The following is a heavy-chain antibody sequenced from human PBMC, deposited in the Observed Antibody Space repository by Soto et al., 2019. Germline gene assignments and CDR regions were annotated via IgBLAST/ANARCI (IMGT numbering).Heavy chain of an antibody. J-gene: IGHJ6*02. CDR2: IIPIFGTA. V-gene: IGHV1-69*13. CDR1: GGTFSSYA. D-gene: IGHD4-17*01. CDR3: ARILTTVDEYYYYGMDV. Sequence: SVKVSCKASGGTFSSYAISWVRQAPGQGLEWMGGIIPIFGTANYAQKFQGRVTITADESTSTAYMELSSLRSEDTAVYYCARILTTVDEYYYYGMDVWGQGTTVTVSS.